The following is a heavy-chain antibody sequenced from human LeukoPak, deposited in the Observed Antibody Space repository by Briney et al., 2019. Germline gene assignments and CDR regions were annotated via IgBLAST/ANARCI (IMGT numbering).Heavy chain of an antibody. CDR2: INYDGSDT. V-gene: IGHV3-74*01. D-gene: IGHD6-19*01. CDR3: ARTGYSSGRYTDFDY. J-gene: IGHJ4*02. CDR1: GFTFSSNW. Sequence: GGSLRLSCAASGFTFSSNWMQWVRQAPGKGLVWVSRINYDGSDTTYADFVEGRFTISRDNAKDTLYLQMNSLRAEDTAVYYCARTGYSSGRYTDFDYWGQGTLVTVSS.